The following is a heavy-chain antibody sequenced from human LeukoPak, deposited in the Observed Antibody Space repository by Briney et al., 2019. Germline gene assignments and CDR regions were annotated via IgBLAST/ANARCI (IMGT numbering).Heavy chain of an antibody. D-gene: IGHD3-10*01. Sequence: GGSLRLSCAASGFTFTNYWMIWVRQAPGKGLEWVANINEDGSKKYYVGSVEGRFTISRDSAKNSVFLQMNSLRADDTAMYYCASSSYSCSSSWGQGTLVTVPS. CDR1: GFTFTNYW. CDR3: ASSSYSCSSS. J-gene: IGHJ5*02. CDR2: INEDGSKK. V-gene: IGHV3-7*01.